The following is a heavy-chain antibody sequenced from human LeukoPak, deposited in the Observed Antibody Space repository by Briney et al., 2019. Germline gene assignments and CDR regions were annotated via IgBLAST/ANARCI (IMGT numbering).Heavy chain of an antibody. J-gene: IGHJ4*02. CDR2: IHYSGSI. CDR1: GGSISTYY. CDR3: ARGQRGLYFDY. D-gene: IGHD3-16*01. Sequence: SETLSLTCTVSGGSISTYYWSWIRQPPGKGLEWIGYIHYSGSIKYNPSLKSRVTISLGTSKNQFSLRLSSVTAADTAVYYCARGQRGLYFDYWGQGTLVTVSS. V-gene: IGHV4-59*12.